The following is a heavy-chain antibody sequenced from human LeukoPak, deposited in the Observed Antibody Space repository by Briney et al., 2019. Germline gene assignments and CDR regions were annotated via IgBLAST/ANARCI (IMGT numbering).Heavy chain of an antibody. J-gene: IGHJ4*02. V-gene: IGHV3-30-3*01. D-gene: IGHD6-13*01. CDR3: AKDGYSSSWIYYFDY. Sequence: GALRLSCAASGFTFSSYAMHWVRQAPGKGLEWVAVISYDGSNKYYADSVKGRFTISRDNSKNTLYLQMNSLRAEDTAVYYCAKDGYSSSWIYYFDYWGQGTLVTVSS. CDR1: GFTFSSYA. CDR2: ISYDGSNK.